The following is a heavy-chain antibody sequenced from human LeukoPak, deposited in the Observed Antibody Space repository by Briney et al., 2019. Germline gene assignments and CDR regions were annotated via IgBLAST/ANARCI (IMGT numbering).Heavy chain of an antibody. CDR1: GFTFSSYN. V-gene: IGHV3-48*01. J-gene: IGHJ4*02. CDR3: ARGDCGSNFDY. CDR2: ISSTSSTI. D-gene: IGHD5-12*01. Sequence: GGSLRLSCAASGFTFSSYNMNWVRQAPGKGLEWLSYISSTSSTIYYADSVKGRLTISRDNAKNSLYLHMNSLRGEDTAVYYCARGDCGSNFDYWGQGTLVTVSS.